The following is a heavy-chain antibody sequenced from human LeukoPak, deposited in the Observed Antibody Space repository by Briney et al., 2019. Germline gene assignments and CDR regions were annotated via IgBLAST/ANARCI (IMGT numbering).Heavy chain of an antibody. V-gene: IGHV3-33*01. CDR3: ATGGGFYYGH. CDR2: AQGDGRLQ. CDR1: GFSFSTYG. Sequence: PGTSLRLSCAASGFSFSTYGMHWVRQAPGKGLEWVAAAQGDGRLQYYADSVKGRFTISKDISKSTLYVQMNSLRAEDTAVYYCATGGGFYYGHWGQGTLVTASS. J-gene: IGHJ4*02. D-gene: IGHD3-22*01.